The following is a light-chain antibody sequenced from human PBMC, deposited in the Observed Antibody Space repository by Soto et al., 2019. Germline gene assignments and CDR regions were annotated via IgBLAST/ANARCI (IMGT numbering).Light chain of an antibody. Sequence: QSALTQPPSASGSPGQSVTISCTGTSSDVGGYDYVSWYQQHPGNPPKLIIFKLSKRPSGVPDRFSGYKSGNTASLTVSGLQAEDEADYYCSSYAGNNQGVFGTGTKLTVL. CDR3: SSYAGNNQGV. J-gene: IGLJ1*01. CDR2: KLS. CDR1: SSDVGGYDY. V-gene: IGLV2-8*01.